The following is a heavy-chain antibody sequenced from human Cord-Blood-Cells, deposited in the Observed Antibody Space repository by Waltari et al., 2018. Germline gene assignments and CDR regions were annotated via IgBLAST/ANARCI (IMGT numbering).Heavy chain of an antibody. D-gene: IGHD3-10*01. CDR3: SSSGGSGSYAFDS. CDR2: MNPNSGNT. J-gene: IGHJ3*02. CDR1: GYTFTSYD. Sequence: QVQLVPSGGEVKKPGASVKVSCKASGYTFTSYDINWVRQATGQGLEWMGWMNPNSGNTGYAQKFQGGVTMTRNTSISTAYMALSSLRSEDAAVYYCSSSGGSGSYAFDSCGQGTMVTVSA. V-gene: IGHV1-8*02.